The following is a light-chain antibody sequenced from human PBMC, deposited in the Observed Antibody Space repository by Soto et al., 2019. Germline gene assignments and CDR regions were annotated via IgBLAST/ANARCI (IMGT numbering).Light chain of an antibody. CDR2: TAS. J-gene: IGKJ1*01. CDR3: QQYSDSSRS. V-gene: IGKV1-5*03. CDR1: QNIDTW. Sequence: DIQMTQSPSTLSASIGDRNTISCRASQNIDTWLAWYQQRPGEAPKLLIYTASNLENGVPSRFSGSGSGTAFTLTISSLQPEDFATYYCQQYSDSSRSFGKGTQVE.